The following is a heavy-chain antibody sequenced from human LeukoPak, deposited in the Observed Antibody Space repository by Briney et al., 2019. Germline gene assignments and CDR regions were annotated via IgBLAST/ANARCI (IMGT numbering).Heavy chain of an antibody. V-gene: IGHV3-66*01. CDR2: IYSGGST. CDR1: GFTVSSNY. Sequence: GGSLRLSCAASGFTVSSNYMSWVRQAPGKGLEWVSVIYSGGSTYYADSVKGRFTISRDNSKNTLYLQMNSLRAEDTAVYYCARAHRDSSGYFYFDYWGQGTPVTVSS. J-gene: IGHJ4*02. CDR3: ARAHRDSSGYFYFDY. D-gene: IGHD3-22*01.